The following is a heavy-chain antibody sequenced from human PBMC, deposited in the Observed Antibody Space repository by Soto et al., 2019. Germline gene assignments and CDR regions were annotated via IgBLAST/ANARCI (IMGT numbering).Heavy chain of an antibody. Sequence: QVQLQESGPGLVKPSETLSLTCTVSGGSISSYYWSWIRQPPGKGLEWIGYIYYSGSTNYNPSLKSRVTISVDTSKNQFSLKLSSVTAADKAVYYCASDLKGYCSGGRCYSLSDWFDPLGQGTLVTGSS. D-gene: IGHD2-15*01. V-gene: IGHV4-59*01. J-gene: IGHJ5*02. CDR2: IYYSGST. CDR3: ASDLKGYCSGGRCYSLSDWFDP. CDR1: GGSISSYY.